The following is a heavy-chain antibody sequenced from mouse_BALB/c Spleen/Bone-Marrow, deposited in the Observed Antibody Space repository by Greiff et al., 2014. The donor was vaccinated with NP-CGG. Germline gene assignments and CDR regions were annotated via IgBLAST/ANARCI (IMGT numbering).Heavy chain of an antibody. J-gene: IGHJ3*01. CDR2: IDPETGGT. D-gene: IGHD4-1*01. CDR1: GYTFTDYE. Sequence: LVESGAELVRPGASVTLSCKASGYTFTDYEMHWVKQTPVHGLEWIGAIDPETGGTAYNQKFKGKATLTADKSSSTAYVELRSLTSEDSAVYYCTRSETGPFAYWGQGTLVTVSA. CDR3: TRSETGPFAY. V-gene: IGHV1-15*01.